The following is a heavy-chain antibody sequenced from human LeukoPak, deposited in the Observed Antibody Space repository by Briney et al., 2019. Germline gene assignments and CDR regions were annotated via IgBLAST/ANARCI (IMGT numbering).Heavy chain of an antibody. CDR1: GFSFSNYW. J-gene: IGHJ1*01. CDR2: IQQHGSET. V-gene: IGHV3-7*01. Sequence: PGRSLRLSCAASGFSFSNYWMSWVRQAPGKGLEWVANIQQHGSETYYVDSVKGRFTISRDNAKNSLYLQMNSLRAEDTAVYYCATYSSSNGREFQYWGQGTLVTVSS. CDR3: ATYSSSNGREFQY. D-gene: IGHD2-2*01.